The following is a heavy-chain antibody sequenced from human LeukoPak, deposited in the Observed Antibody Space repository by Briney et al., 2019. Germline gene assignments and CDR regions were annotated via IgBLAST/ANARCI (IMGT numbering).Heavy chain of an antibody. J-gene: IGHJ4*02. CDR3: ARGCNSSGYY. CDR2: INPNSGGT. V-gene: IGHV1-2*06. D-gene: IGHD3-22*01. CDR1: GYTFTGYY. Sequence: ASVKVSCKASGYTFTGYYRHWVRQAPGQGLEWMGRINPNSGGTNYAQKFQGRVTMTRDTSISTAYMELSRLRSDDKAVYYCARGCNSSGYYWGQGTLVTVSS.